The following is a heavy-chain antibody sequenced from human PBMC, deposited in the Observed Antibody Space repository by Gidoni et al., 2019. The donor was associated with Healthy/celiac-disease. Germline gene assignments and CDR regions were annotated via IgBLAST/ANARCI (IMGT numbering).Heavy chain of an antibody. CDR3: AKGGGITMVRGVKPLYYFDY. J-gene: IGHJ4*02. D-gene: IGHD3-10*01. CDR2: ISGSGGST. Sequence: EVQLLESGGGLVQPGGSLRLSCAASGFTFSSYAMSWVRQAPGKGLEWVSAISGSGGSTYYADSVKGRFTISRDNSKNTLYLQMNSLRAEDTAVYYCAKGGGITMVRGVKPLYYFDYWGQGTLVTVSS. CDR1: GFTFSSYA. V-gene: IGHV3-23*01.